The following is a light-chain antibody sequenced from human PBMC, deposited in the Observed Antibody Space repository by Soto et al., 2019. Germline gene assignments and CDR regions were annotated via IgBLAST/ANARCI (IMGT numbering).Light chain of an antibody. Sequence: QSALTQPASVSGSPGQSTTISCTGTTIDVGSYSLVSWYQHHPGKAPQLMIYEASKRPSGVSNRFSGSKSGNTASLTISGLQAEDEADYYCYSYGGSYYVFGTGTKVTVL. J-gene: IGLJ1*01. V-gene: IGLV2-23*01. CDR2: EAS. CDR1: TIDVGSYSL. CDR3: YSYGGSYYV.